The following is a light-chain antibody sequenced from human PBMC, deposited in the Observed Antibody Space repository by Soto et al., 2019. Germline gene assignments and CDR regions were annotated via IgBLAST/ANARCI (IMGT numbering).Light chain of an antibody. CDR1: QSISSW. Sequence: DIQMTQSPSTLSASVGDRVTITCRASQSISSWLAWYQQKPGKAPKLLIYDASSLESGVPSRFSGSGSGTEFTLTISSLQPDDFATYYCQQYNTLVFGQGTKVDIK. CDR3: QQYNTLV. CDR2: DAS. V-gene: IGKV1-5*01. J-gene: IGKJ1*01.